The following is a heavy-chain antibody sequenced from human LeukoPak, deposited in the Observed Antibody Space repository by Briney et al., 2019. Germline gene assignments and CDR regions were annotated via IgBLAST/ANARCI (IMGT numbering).Heavy chain of an antibody. CDR2: ISSSSSYI. J-gene: IGHJ3*02. V-gene: IGHV3-21*01. CDR3: ARDSSVSMIVGGGAFDI. D-gene: IGHD3-22*01. Sequence: GGSLRLSCAASGFTFRSYSMSWVRQAPGKGLGWVSSISSSSSYIYYADSMKGRFTISRDKAKNSLYLQMNSLRAQDTAAYYCARDSSVSMIVGGGAFDIWGQGTMVTVSS. CDR1: GFTFRSYS.